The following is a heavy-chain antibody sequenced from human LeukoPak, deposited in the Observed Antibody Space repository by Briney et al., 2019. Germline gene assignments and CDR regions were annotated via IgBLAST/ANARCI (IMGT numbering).Heavy chain of an antibody. D-gene: IGHD1-14*01. CDR3: ARDLTPYGPPFDY. CDR2: ISYDGSNK. Sequence: GRSLRLSCAASGFTFSSYAMHWVRQAPGKGLEWVAVISYDGSNKYYADSVKGRFTISRDNSENTLYLQMNSLRAEDTAVYYCARDLTPYGPPFDYWGQGTLVTVSS. CDR1: GFTFSSYA. J-gene: IGHJ4*02. V-gene: IGHV3-30-3*01.